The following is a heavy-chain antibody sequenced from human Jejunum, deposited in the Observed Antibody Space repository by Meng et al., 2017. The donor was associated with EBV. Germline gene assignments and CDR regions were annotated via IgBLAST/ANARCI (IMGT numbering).Heavy chain of an antibody. CDR1: GFTFSNYW. V-gene: IGHV3-74*01. CDR2: INSDGTNT. J-gene: IGHJ4*02. CDR3: AKLTDS. D-gene: IGHD3-16*01. Sequence: VQLVESGGGLVQPGGSLRLSCAASGFTFSNYWMHWVRQSPGKGLIYVSRINSDGTNTGYTDSVKGRFTISRDNAKNTLYLEMNSLRAEDTAVYYCAKLTDSWGQGTLVTVSS.